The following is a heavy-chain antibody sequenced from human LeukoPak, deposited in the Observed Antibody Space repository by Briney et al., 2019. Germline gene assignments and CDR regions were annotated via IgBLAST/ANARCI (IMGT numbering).Heavy chain of an antibody. V-gene: IGHV4-61*01. CDR3: ARDTPGGYDFWWFDP. CDR1: GASVSSNSNY. J-gene: IGHJ5*02. CDR2: NTVFGSA. Sequence: MASETLSLTCTVAGASVSSNSNYWSWIRQPPGKGLEWIGYNTVFGSASYNPYLKSRVTTSVDTSKNQFSLKLSSVTAADTAVYYCARDTPGGYDFWWFDPWGQGTLVTVSS. D-gene: IGHD5-12*01.